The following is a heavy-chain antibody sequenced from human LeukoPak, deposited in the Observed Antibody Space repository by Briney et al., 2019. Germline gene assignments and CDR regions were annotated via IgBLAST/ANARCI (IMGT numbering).Heavy chain of an antibody. V-gene: IGHV4-38-2*02. CDR3: ATGYSYVWHH. Sequence: PSETLSLTCTVSGYSISSGYYWGWIRQPPGKGLEWIGEIYHRGITNYNPSLKSRVTMSVDKSNNQFSLDLSSVTAADTALYYCATGYSYVWHHWGQGTLVTVSS. CDR2: IYHRGIT. CDR1: GYSISSGYY. D-gene: IGHD3-16*01. J-gene: IGHJ1*01.